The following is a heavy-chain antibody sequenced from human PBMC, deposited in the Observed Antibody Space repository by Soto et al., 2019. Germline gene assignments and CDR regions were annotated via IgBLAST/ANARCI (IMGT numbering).Heavy chain of an antibody. J-gene: IGHJ6*02. V-gene: IGHV1-18*01. D-gene: IGHD1-7*01. CDR2: ISAYNGNT. Sequence: GASVKVSCKASGYTFTSYGISWVRQAPGQGLEWMGWISAYNGNTNYAQKLQGRVTMTTDTSTSTAYMELRSLRSDDTAVYYCARDDRNWNYLGWYGMDVWGQGTTVTVSS. CDR3: ARDDRNWNYLGWYGMDV. CDR1: GYTFTSYG.